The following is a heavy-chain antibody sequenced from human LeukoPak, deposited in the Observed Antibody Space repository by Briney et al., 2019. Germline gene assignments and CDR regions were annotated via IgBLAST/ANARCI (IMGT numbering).Heavy chain of an antibody. CDR2: ISSSGSTI. V-gene: IGHV3-11*01. CDR3: ARDSRADGTYYFDY. Sequence: GGSLRLSCAASGFTFSDYYMSWIRQAPGKGPEWVSYISSSGSTIYYADSVKGRFTISRDNAKNSLYLQMNSLRAEDTAVYYCARDSRADGTYYFDYWGQGTLVTVSS. J-gene: IGHJ4*02. D-gene: IGHD1-1*01. CDR1: GFTFSDYY.